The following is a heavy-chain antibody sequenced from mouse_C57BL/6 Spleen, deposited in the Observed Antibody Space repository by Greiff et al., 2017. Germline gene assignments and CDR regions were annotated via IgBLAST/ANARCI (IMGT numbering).Heavy chain of an antibody. CDR1: GYAFTNYL. D-gene: IGHD4-1*01. CDR2: INPGSGGT. CDR3: ARERNWDWFAY. J-gene: IGHJ3*01. Sequence: QVQLQQSGAELVRPGTSVKVSCKASGYAFTNYLIEWVKQRPGQGLEWIGVINPGSGGTNYNEKFKGKATLTADKSSSTAYMQLSSLTSEDSAVXFCARERNWDWFAYWGQGTLVTVSA. V-gene: IGHV1-54*01.